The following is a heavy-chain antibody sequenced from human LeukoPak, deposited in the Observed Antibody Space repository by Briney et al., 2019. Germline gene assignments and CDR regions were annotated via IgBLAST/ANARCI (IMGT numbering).Heavy chain of an antibody. CDR3: ARGGDGDILTGPVFDY. CDR1: GYRFTSYG. V-gene: IGHV1-18*01. CDR2: ISAYNGST. J-gene: IGHJ4*02. Sequence: GASVKVSCKASGYRFTSYGISWVRQAPGQGLEWMGWISAYNGSTNYAQKLQGRVTMTTDTSTSTAYMELRSLRSDDTAVHYCARGGDGDILTGPVFDYWGQGTLVTVSS. D-gene: IGHD3-9*01.